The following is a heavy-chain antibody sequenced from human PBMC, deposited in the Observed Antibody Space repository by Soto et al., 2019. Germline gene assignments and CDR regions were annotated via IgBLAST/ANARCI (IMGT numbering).Heavy chain of an antibody. V-gene: IGHV3-11*01. J-gene: IGHJ6*02. CDR3: AITDCSGVRCPKPRFSYSGMDV. CDR2: ISSSGSTR. CDR1: GFTFSDYD. Sequence: PGGSLRLSCAASGFTFSDYDMSWVRQAPGKGLEWLSYISSSGSTRNYADSVKGRFTISRDNAKNSLYLQMNSLGVEDTAVYYCAITDCSGVRCPKPRFSYSGMDVLGQGTTVTVSS. D-gene: IGHD2-15*01.